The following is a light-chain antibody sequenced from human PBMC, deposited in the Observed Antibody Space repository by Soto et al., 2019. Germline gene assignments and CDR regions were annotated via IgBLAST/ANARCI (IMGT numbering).Light chain of an antibody. CDR2: DTS. J-gene: IGKJ5*01. CDR1: QSVSIH. V-gene: IGKV3-15*01. CDR3: QQYSNRPPIT. Sequence: ETVMTQSPGTLSVSLGERATLSCRASQSVSIHLAWYQQKPGQAPRLLIYDTSTRATGIPARFSGSGSGTEFTLTISSRQSEDFAVYYCQQYSNRPPITFGQGTRLEIK.